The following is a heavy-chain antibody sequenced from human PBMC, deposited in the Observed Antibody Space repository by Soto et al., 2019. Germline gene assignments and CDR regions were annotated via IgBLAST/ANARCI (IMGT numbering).Heavy chain of an antibody. CDR2: ISSSGGII. D-gene: IGHD3-22*01. Sequence: PGGSLRLSCAASGFTFSNYDINWVRQAPGKGPEWISHISSSGGIIYYADSVKGRFTISRDNAKNSLYLQMNSLRGEDTAVYYCAREGSVRSSDYHAYYYGMDVWGQGTTVTVSS. J-gene: IGHJ6*02. V-gene: IGHV3-48*03. CDR3: AREGSVRSSDYHAYYYGMDV. CDR1: GFTFSNYD.